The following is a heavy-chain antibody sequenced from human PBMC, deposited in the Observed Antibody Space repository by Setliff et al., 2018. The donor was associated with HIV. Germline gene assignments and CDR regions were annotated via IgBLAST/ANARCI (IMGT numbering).Heavy chain of an antibody. Sequence: GGSLRLSCVASGFTFNSYWMYWVRQAPGKGLVWVSGINWNGGSTGYADSVKGRFTISRDNAKNSLYLQMNSLRAEDTALYYCARTREYYYGSGSPSSYYYMDVWGKGTTVTVSS. D-gene: IGHD3-10*01. CDR2: INWNGGST. CDR1: GFTFNSYW. V-gene: IGHV3-20*04. CDR3: ARTREYYYGSGSPSSYYYMDV. J-gene: IGHJ6*03.